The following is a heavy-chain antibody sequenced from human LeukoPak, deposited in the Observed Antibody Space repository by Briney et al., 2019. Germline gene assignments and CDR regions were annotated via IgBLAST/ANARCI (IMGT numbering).Heavy chain of an antibody. CDR2: IIPILGIA. CDR1: GGTFSSYA. J-gene: IGHJ4*02. CDR3: ARGAMVRGVFDY. V-gene: IGHV1-69*04. D-gene: IGHD3-10*01. Sequence: SVKVSCKASGGTFSSYAISWVRQAPGQGLEWMGRIIPILGIANYAQKFQGRVTITTDKSTSTAYMELSSLRSEDTAVYYCARGAMVRGVFDYWGQGTLVTVSS.